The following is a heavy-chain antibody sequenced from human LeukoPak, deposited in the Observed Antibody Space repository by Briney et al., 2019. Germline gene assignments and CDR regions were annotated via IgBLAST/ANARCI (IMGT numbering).Heavy chain of an antibody. D-gene: IGHD4/OR15-4a*01. CDR1: GGSISSYY. J-gene: IGHJ6*02. Sequence: SETLSLTCTVSGGSISSYYWSRVRQPAGKGLEWIGHIYASGVTKSNPSLKSRVTMSIDTSTNQFSLKVSSVTAADSAVYYCAREGATPASYYYAMDVWGLGTTVTASS. CDR2: IYASGVT. CDR3: AREGATPASYYYAMDV. V-gene: IGHV4-4*07.